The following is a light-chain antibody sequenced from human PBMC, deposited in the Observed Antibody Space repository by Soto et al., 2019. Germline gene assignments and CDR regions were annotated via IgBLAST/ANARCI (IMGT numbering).Light chain of an antibody. CDR1: SIDVGGYNY. J-gene: IGLJ1*01. CDR2: DVS. CDR3: SSYTSSSTYV. V-gene: IGLV2-14*01. Sequence: QSRLTPPSSVSGSPGKLMTNSCTGNSIDVGGYNYVSWYQQHPGKAPKLMIYDVSNRPSGVSNRFSGSKSGNTASLTISGLQAEHEADYYCSSYTSSSTYVFGTGTKVTDL.